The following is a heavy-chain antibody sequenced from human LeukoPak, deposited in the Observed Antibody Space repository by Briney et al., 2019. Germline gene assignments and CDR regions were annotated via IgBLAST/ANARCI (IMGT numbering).Heavy chain of an antibody. Sequence: GGSLRLSCAASGFTFSSYALSWVCQAPGKGLEWVSAISGSGGTTYYADSVKGRFTISNDNSKNTLYLQMDSLRAEDTAVYYCARDWNVWYFDYWGQGTLVTVSS. J-gene: IGHJ4*02. CDR2: ISGSGGTT. CDR3: ARDWNVWYFDY. V-gene: IGHV3-23*01. CDR1: GFTFSSYA. D-gene: IGHD1-1*01.